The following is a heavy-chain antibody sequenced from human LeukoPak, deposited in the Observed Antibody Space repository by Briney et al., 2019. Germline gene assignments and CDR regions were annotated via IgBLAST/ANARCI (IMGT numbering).Heavy chain of an antibody. CDR3: AGGRWLQLPYL. CDR2: IYDSGNT. CDR1: GGSISSYY. J-gene: IGHJ4*02. V-gene: IGHV4-59*01. Sequence: SETLSLTCTVSGGSISSYYWSWIRQPPGKGLEWIGYIYDSGNTKYNSSLKSRVTISVDTSKNQFSLNLSSVTAADTAVYFCAGGRWLQLPYLWGQGTLVTVSS. D-gene: IGHD5-24*01.